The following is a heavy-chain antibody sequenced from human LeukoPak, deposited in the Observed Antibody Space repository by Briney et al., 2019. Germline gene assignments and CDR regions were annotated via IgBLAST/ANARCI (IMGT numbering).Heavy chain of an antibody. J-gene: IGHJ4*02. V-gene: IGHV4-59*01. D-gene: IGHD2-2*01. CDR3: ARVYQSAEYYFDY. CDR1: GGSIDSYY. CDR2: IYYTGST. Sequence: SETLSLTCTVSGGSIDSYYWGWIRQPPGKGLEWIGYIYYTGSTEYHPSLKSRVTISLDTSKNQFSLKLTSVTAADTAVYYCARVYQSAEYYFDYWGQGNLVSVSS.